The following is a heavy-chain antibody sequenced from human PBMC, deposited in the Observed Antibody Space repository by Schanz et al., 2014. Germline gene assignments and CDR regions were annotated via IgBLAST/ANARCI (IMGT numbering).Heavy chain of an antibody. CDR2: ISYDGNTK. V-gene: IGHV3-30*18. J-gene: IGHJ3*02. CDR1: GFTFSNYG. CDR3: AKRCSSTSCSHGAFDI. D-gene: IGHD2-2*01. Sequence: QVQLVESGGGVVQPGRSLRLSCAASGFTFSNYGLHWVRQAPGKGLELGTVISYDGNTKYYADSVKGRFTISRDNSKNTLYLQMNSLRDEDTAMYYCAKRCSSTSCSHGAFDIWGQGTMVTVSS.